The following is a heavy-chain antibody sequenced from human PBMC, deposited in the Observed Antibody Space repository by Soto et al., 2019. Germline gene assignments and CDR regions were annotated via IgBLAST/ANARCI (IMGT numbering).Heavy chain of an antibody. CDR1: GYTFTSYG. D-gene: IGHD3-10*01. Sequence: QVQLVQSGAEVKKPGASVKVSCKASGYTFTSYGISWVRQAPGQGLEWMGWFSAYNGNTNYAQKLQGRVTMTTDTSTSKAYMELRSRRSDDTAVYYCARDTGTMVRGAGIWGQGRMVTVSS. CDR2: FSAYNGNT. CDR3: ARDTGTMVRGAGI. V-gene: IGHV1-18*01. J-gene: IGHJ3*02.